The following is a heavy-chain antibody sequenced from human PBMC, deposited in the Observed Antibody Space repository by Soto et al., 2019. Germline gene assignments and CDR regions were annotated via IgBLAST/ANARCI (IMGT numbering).Heavy chain of an antibody. D-gene: IGHD5-18*01. Sequence: GSLRLSCAASGVTFSDYYMSWIRQAPGKGLEWVSSISSTSIYTNYADSVKGRFTISRDNAKSSLYLQVNSLRADDTAMYYCARSRYGELYYFDYWGQGALVTVSS. J-gene: IGHJ4*02. CDR2: ISSTSIYT. V-gene: IGHV3-11*03. CDR3: ARSRYGELYYFDY. CDR1: GVTFSDYY.